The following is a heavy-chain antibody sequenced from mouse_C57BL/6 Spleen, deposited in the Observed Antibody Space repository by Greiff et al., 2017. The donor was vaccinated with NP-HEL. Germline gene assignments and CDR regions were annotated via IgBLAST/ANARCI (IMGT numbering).Heavy chain of an antibody. D-gene: IGHD1-1*01. CDR1: GFTFSDYG. CDR2: ISSGSSTI. Sequence: EVQRVESGGGLVKPGGSLKLSCAASGFTFSDYGMHWVRQAPEKGLEWVAYISSGSSTIYYADTVKGRFTISRDNAKNTLFLQMTSLRSEDTAMYYCARRSYYYGSSYPTFDYWGQGTTLTVSS. CDR3: ARRSYYYGSSYPTFDY. J-gene: IGHJ2*01. V-gene: IGHV5-17*01.